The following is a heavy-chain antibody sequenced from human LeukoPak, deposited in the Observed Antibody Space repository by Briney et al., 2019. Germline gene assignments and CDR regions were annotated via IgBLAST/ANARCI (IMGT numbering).Heavy chain of an antibody. CDR3: ARVTDYYDSSGSVDY. Sequence: PSETLSLTCTVSGGSISSYYWSWIRQPPGKGLEWIGYIYYSGSTNYNPSLKSRVTISVDTSKNQFSLKLSSVTAADTAVYYCARVTDYYDSSGSVDYWGQGTLVTVSS. CDR1: GGSISSYY. CDR2: IYYSGST. D-gene: IGHD3-22*01. J-gene: IGHJ4*02. V-gene: IGHV4-59*01.